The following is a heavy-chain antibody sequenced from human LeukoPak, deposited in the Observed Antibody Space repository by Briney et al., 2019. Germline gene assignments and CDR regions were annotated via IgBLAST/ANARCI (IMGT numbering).Heavy chain of an antibody. CDR2: INPNSGDT. Sequence: ASVKVSCKASGYTFTGYYMHWVRQAPGQGLEWMGWINPNSGDTSYVQKFQGRVTMTRETSITTAYMELSSLRSDDMAVYYCAREVRAFDIWGQGTMLTVSS. CDR3: AREVRAFDI. V-gene: IGHV1-2*02. J-gene: IGHJ3*02. CDR1: GYTFTGYY.